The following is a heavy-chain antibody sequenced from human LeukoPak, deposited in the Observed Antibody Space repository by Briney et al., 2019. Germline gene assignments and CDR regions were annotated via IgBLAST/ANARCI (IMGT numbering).Heavy chain of an antibody. CDR1: GGSISSGGYY. J-gene: IGHJ3*02. CDR3: ASSTYYYDSSGYSAAFDI. V-gene: IGHV4-31*03. CDR2: IYYSGST. D-gene: IGHD3-22*01. Sequence: SETLSLTCTVSGGSISSGGYYWSWIRQHPGKGLEWIGYIYYSGSTYYNPFLESRVTISVDTSKNQFSLKLSSVTAADTAVYYCASSTYYYDSSGYSAAFDIWGQGTMVTVSS.